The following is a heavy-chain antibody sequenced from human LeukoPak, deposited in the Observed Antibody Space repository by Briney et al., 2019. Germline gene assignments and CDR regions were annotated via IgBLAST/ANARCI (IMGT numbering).Heavy chain of an antibody. CDR1: GFTFSSYA. V-gene: IGHV3-21*01. Sequence: PGGSLRLSCAASGFTFSSYAMNWVRQAPGKGLEWVSSISSSSSYIYYADSVKGRFTISRDNAKNSLYLQMNSLRAEDTAVYSCARGLGSGWQDYWGQGTLVTVSS. D-gene: IGHD6-19*01. J-gene: IGHJ4*02. CDR2: ISSSSSYI. CDR3: ARGLGSGWQDY.